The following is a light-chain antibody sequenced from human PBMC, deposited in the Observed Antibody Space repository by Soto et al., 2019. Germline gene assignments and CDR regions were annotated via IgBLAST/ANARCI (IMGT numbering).Light chain of an antibody. V-gene: IGLV2-14*03. CDR1: SSDVGAYDF. J-gene: IGLJ1*01. CDR3: SSYTTSSTRV. CDR2: EVR. Sequence: QSALTQPASVSGSPGQSITISCPGTSSDVGAYDFVSWYQQHPDKAPKLMIYEVRNRPSGVSNRFSGSKSVNTATLTISGLQAEYESDYYCSSYTTSSTRVFGAGTKVTV.